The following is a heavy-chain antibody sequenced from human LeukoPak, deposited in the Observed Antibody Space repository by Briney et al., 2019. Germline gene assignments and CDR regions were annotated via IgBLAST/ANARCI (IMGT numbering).Heavy chain of an antibody. CDR3: ARVSAIWSGYYRDY. Sequence: GGSLRLSCAASGFTFSSYEMNWVRQAPGKGLKWVSYISSSGSTIYYADSVKGRFTISRDNAKNSLYLQMNSLRAEDTAVYYCARVSAIWSGYYRDYWGQGTLVTVSS. CDR2: ISSSGSTI. CDR1: GFTFSSYE. V-gene: IGHV3-48*03. J-gene: IGHJ4*02. D-gene: IGHD3-3*01.